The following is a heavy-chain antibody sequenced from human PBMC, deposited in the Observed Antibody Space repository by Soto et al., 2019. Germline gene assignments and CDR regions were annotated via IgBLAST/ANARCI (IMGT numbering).Heavy chain of an antibody. CDR3: ARRRTAFVTQAYFDM. CDR1: GDSISSRSYY. Sequence: KSSETLSLTCTVTGDSISSRSYYWGWIRQPPGKGLEWIGSIYYSGSTYNNPSLRSRASMSIDTSKDQFSLKLKSVTAADTALYFCARRRTAFVTQAYFDMWGPGSLVTVSS. V-gene: IGHV4-39*01. CDR2: IYYSGST. J-gene: IGHJ4*02. D-gene: IGHD2-21*02.